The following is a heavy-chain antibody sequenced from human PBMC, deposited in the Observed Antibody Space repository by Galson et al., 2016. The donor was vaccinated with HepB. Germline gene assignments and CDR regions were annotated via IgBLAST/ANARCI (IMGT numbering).Heavy chain of an antibody. CDR1: GYTFTNYY. Sequence: SVKVSCKASGYTFTNYYLHWVRQTPGQGLEWMGVMNCNSGSTFYAQKFQGRVTMTRDTSTSTVYMELSSLTSEDTATYYCATDQHTSFIRHGFDVWCQGTLVTFSS. V-gene: IGHV1-46*01. CDR3: ATDQHTSFIRHGFDV. J-gene: IGHJ3*01. D-gene: IGHD2-2*01. CDR2: MNCNSGST.